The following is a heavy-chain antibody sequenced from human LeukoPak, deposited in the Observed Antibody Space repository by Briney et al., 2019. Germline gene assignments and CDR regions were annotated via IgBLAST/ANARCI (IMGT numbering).Heavy chain of an antibody. CDR1: GGSINSYY. J-gene: IGHJ5*02. V-gene: IGHV4-59*01. CDR3: ARGGSGWPGWFDP. CDR2: IYYSGST. D-gene: IGHD6-19*01. Sequence: SETLSLTCTVSGGSINSYYWSWFRQSPGKDLDWIGYIYYSGSTNYNPSLKSRVTISVDTSKNQFSLKLTSVTAADTAVYYCARGGSGWPGWFDPWGQGTLVTVSS.